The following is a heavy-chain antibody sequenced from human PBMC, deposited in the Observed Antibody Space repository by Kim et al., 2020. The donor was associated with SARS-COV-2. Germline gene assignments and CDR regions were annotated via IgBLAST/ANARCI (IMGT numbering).Heavy chain of an antibody. CDR2: INSKTDVGTT. J-gene: IGHJ5*02. V-gene: IGHV3-15*01. Sequence: GGSLRLSCAASGFTFSNAWMSWVRQAPGKGLEWVGRINSKTDVGTTDYSAPVQGRFTISRDDSKNTLYLQMNSLKTADTAVYYCTTDWFDPWGQGTLVT. CDR3: TTDWFDP. CDR1: GFTFSNAW.